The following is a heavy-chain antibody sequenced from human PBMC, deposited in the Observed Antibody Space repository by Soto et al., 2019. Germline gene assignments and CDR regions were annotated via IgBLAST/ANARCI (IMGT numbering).Heavy chain of an antibody. D-gene: IGHD5-18*01. CDR3: VQDLHGGGVDTGFLD. J-gene: IGHJ4*02. CDR1: EFSFSSYS. CDR2: ISDNVRST. V-gene: IGHV3-64D*06. Sequence: GGSLRLSCSGSEFSFSSYSMHWVRQAPGKGLECVSTISDNVRSTCYADSVKGRFTISRDNSKNTLYLRMSSLRAEDTAVYYCVQDLHGGGVDTGFLDWGQGTLVTVSS.